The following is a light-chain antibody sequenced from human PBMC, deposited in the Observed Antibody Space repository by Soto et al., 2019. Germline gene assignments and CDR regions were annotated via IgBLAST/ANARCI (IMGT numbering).Light chain of an antibody. CDR3: QQYDDWPPLT. J-gene: IGKJ4*01. Sequence: EIVMTQSPATLSVSPGERATLSCRTSQSVSSFLAWYQQKPGQAPRLLVYDASTRATGIPARFSGSGSGTEFTLTISSLQYEDFAVYYCQQYDDWPPLTFGGGTKVEIK. CDR1: QSVSSF. CDR2: DAS. V-gene: IGKV3-15*01.